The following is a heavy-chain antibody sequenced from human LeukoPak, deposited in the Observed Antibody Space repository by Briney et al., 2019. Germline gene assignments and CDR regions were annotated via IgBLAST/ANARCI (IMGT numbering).Heavy chain of an antibody. V-gene: IGHV4-59*01. J-gene: IGHJ4*02. D-gene: IGHD6-6*01. Sequence: SETLSLTCTVSGGSISSFYWSWIRQPPGKGLEWIGYIYYSGSTNYNPSLKSRVTISVDTSKNQFSLKLSSVTAADTAVYYCGGDVFRDMSIAARPTTDWGQGTLVTVSS. CDR3: GGDVFRDMSIAARPTTD. CDR2: IYYSGST. CDR1: GGSISSFY.